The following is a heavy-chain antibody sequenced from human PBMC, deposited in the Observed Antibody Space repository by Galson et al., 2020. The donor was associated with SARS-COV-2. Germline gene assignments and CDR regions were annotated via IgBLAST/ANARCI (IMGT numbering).Heavy chain of an antibody. Sequence: TGGSLRLSCAAYGFTFSSYGLHWVRQAPGKGLEWVAVISYAGSNKYYADSVKGRFTISRDNSKNTLYLQMNSLRAEDTAVYYCAKKPAVRAIGYSSSWFDYWGQGTLVTVSS. J-gene: IGHJ5*01. V-gene: IGHV3-30*18. CDR3: AKKPAVRAIGYSSSWFDY. CDR2: ISYAGSNK. CDR1: GFTFSSYG. D-gene: IGHD6-13*01.